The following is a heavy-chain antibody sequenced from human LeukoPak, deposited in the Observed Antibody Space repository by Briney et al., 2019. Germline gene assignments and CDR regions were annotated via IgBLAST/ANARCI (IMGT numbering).Heavy chain of an antibody. J-gene: IGHJ3*02. CDR3: ARGRFGELSVATFDI. V-gene: IGHV3-33*01. Sequence: GGSLRLSCAASGFTFNNYGMHWVRQAPGKGLEWVALIWYDGTNKYYGDSVKGRFTISRDNSKNTLYLQMNSLRAEDTAVYYCARGRFGELSVATFDIWGQGTMVTVS. CDR2: IWYDGTNK. CDR1: GFTFNNYG. D-gene: IGHD3-10*01.